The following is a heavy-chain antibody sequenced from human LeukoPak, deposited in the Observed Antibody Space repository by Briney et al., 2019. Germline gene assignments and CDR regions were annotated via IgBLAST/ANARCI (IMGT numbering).Heavy chain of an antibody. J-gene: IGHJ6*03. V-gene: IGHV3-15*01. D-gene: IGHD2-15*01. CDR3: TTDGDHGGTAEGDYMDV. CDR2: IKSKTDGGTT. Sequence: PGGSLRLSCAASGYTFSNAWMSWVRQAPGKGLEWVGRIKSKTDGGTTDYAAPVKGRFTISRDDSKNTLYLQMNSLKTEDTAVYYCTTDGDHGGTAEGDYMDVWGKGTTVTVSS. CDR1: GYTFSNAW.